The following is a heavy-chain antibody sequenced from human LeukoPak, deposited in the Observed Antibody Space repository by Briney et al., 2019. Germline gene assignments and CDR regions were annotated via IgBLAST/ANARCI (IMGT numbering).Heavy chain of an antibody. CDR2: IDHSGST. J-gene: IGHJ4*02. CDR1: GGSFSGYY. Sequence: KSSETLSLTCAVYGGSFSGYYWSWIRQPPGKGLEWIGEIDHSGSTNYNPSFKSRVTISVDTSKNQFSLKMNSVTAADTAVYYCARRPRNSGSDDGPSGLDYWGQGTRVTVSS. V-gene: IGHV4-34*01. D-gene: IGHD1-26*01. CDR3: ARRPRNSGSDDGPSGLDY.